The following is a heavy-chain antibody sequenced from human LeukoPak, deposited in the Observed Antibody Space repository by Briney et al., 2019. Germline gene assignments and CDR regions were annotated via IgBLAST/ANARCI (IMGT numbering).Heavy chain of an antibody. D-gene: IGHD3-22*01. J-gene: IGHJ5*02. CDR2: IYSGGST. Sequence: GGSLRLFCAASGFTFSSYAMSWVRQAPGKGLEWVSVIYSGGSTYYADSVKGRFTISRDNSKNTLYLQMNSLRAEDTAVYYCARQDYYDSSGGFDPWGQGTLVTVSS. CDR3: ARQDYYDSSGGFDP. CDR1: GFTFSSYA. V-gene: IGHV3-66*02.